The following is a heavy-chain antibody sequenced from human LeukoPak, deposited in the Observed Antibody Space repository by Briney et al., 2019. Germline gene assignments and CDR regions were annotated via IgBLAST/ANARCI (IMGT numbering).Heavy chain of an antibody. CDR3: ARGTTYYYDSSGYSYNFDY. D-gene: IGHD3-22*01. V-gene: IGHV4-34*01. Sequence: PSETLSLTCAVYGGSFSGYYWSWIRQPPGKGLEWIGEINLSGSTNYNPSLKSRVTISVDTSKNQFSLKLSSVTAADTAVYYCARGTTYYYDSSGYSYNFDYWGQGTLVTVSS. J-gene: IGHJ4*02. CDR2: INLSGST. CDR1: GGSFSGYY.